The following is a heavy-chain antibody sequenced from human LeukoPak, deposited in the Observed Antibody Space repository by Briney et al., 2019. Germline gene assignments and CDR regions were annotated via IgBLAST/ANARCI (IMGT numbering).Heavy chain of an antibody. Sequence: GASVKVSCTASGGTFSSYAISWVRQAPGQGLEWMGGIIPIFGTANYAQKFQGRVTITADESTSTAYMELSSLRSEDTAVYYCAREAGPSGYYYYYGMDVWGQGTTVTVPS. V-gene: IGHV1-69*13. CDR2: IIPIFGTA. CDR1: GGTFSSYA. CDR3: AREAGPSGYYYYYGMDV. J-gene: IGHJ6*02. D-gene: IGHD3-3*01.